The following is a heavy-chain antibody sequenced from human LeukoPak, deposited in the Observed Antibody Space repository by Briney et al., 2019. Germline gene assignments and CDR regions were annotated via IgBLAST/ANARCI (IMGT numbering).Heavy chain of an antibody. Sequence: GGCLRLSCAASGFTFSNYWMSWVRQAPGKGLEWVAHIKPDGSEKHYVDSVKGRFTLFRDDTKNSVYLQMNSLRVEDTAVYYCARDSGTGGPWGQGTTVTVSS. CDR2: IKPDGSEK. CDR3: ARDSGTGGP. V-gene: IGHV3-7*01. J-gene: IGHJ5*02. CDR1: GFTFSNYW. D-gene: IGHD6-19*01.